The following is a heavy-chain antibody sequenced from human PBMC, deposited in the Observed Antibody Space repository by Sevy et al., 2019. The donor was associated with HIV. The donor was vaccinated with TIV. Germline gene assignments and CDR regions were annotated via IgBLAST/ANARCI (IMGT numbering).Heavy chain of an antibody. Sequence: GRSLRLSCVASGFTFSDSWMTWVRQAPGKGLERIAFINEDGSRLGYVDSVRGRFTISRENTKNSLYLQMNSLRAEDTAVYFCARDRAYCALDYWGQGTMVTVSS. CDR3: ARDRAYCALDY. J-gene: IGHJ4*02. D-gene: IGHD2-21*01. V-gene: IGHV3-7*01. CDR1: GFTFSDSW. CDR2: INEDGSRL.